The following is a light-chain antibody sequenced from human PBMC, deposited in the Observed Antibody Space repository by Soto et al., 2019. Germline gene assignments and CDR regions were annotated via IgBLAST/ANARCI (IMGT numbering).Light chain of an antibody. J-gene: IGKJ1*01. V-gene: IGKV1-5*03. CDR1: QSISSW. Sequence: DIQMTQSPSTLSASVGDRVTITCRASQSISSWLAWYQQKPGKAPKLLIYKASSLQAGVPSRFSGSGSGTEFTLRISSLQPDDSATYYSQQYNSPWTFGQGTKVEIK. CDR2: KAS. CDR3: QQYNSPWT.